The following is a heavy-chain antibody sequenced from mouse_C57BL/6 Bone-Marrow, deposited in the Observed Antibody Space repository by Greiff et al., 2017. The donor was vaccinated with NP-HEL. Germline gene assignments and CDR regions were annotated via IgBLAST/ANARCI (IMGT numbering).Heavy chain of an antibody. J-gene: IGHJ1*03. Sequence: EVMLVESGGGLVQPKGSLKLSCAASGFSFNTYAMNWVRQAPGKGLEWVARIRSKSNNYATYYADSVKDRFTISRDDSESMLYLQMNNLKTEDTAMYYCVRQYYGRYWYFDVWGTGTTVTVSS. CDR1: GFSFNTYA. V-gene: IGHV10-1*01. D-gene: IGHD1-1*01. CDR3: VRQYYGRYWYFDV. CDR2: IRSKSNNYAT.